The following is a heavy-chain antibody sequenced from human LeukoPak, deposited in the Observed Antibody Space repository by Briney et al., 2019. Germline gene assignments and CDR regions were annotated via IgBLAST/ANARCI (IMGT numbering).Heavy chain of an antibody. V-gene: IGHV3-30*03. J-gene: IGHJ4*02. Sequence: GGSLRLSCAASGFTFSSYGMHWVRQAPGKGLEWVAVISSDGNKKNYADSVKGRLTISKDSSKNTLYLQMNTLRAEDTALYYCARDVGRDTITTEIEYWGQGTLVTVSS. CDR3: ARDVGRDTITTEIEY. CDR2: ISSDGNKK. D-gene: IGHD4-11*01. CDR1: GFTFSSYG.